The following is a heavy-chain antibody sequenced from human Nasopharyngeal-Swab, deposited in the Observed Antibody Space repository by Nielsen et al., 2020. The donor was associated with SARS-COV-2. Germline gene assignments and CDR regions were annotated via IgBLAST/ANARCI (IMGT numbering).Heavy chain of an antibody. CDR1: GFIFSSYG. V-gene: IGHV3-30*18. CDR3: AKEGRPGASLFPDY. CDR2: ISYDGSNK. D-gene: IGHD2-21*01. Sequence: GGSRRLYCAASGFIFSSYGMHWVRQAPGKGLEWVAVISYDGSNKYYADSVKGRFTISRDNSKNTLYLQMNSLRAEDTAVYYCAKEGRPGASLFPDYWGQGTLVTVSS. J-gene: IGHJ4*02.